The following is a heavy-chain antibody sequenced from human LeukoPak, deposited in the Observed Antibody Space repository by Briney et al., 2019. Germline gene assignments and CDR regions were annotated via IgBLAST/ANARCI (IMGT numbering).Heavy chain of an antibody. CDR3: AREEIGTYYDYVWGSYRLDAFDI. Sequence: GGSLRLSCAASGFTFSSYAMHWVRQAPGKGLEWVAVISYDGSNKYYADSVKGRFTISRDNSKNTLYLQMNSLRAEDTAVYYCAREEIGTYYDYVWGSYRLDAFDIWGQGTMVTVSS. CDR1: GFTFSSYA. V-gene: IGHV3-30-3*01. J-gene: IGHJ3*02. D-gene: IGHD3-16*02. CDR2: ISYDGSNK.